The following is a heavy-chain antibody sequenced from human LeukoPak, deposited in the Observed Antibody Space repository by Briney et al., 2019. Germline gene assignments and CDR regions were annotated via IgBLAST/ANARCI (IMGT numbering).Heavy chain of an antibody. J-gene: IGHJ6*02. Sequence: GGSLRLSCAASGFTFSSYAMHWVRQAPGKGLEWVAVIWYDGTNKYYADSVKGRFTISRDNSKNTLYLQMNSLRAEDTAVYYCARDLVWFGELFSGMDVWGQGTTVTVSS. CDR3: ARDLVWFGELFSGMDV. CDR1: GFTFSSYA. D-gene: IGHD3-10*01. CDR2: IWYDGTNK. V-gene: IGHV3-33*08.